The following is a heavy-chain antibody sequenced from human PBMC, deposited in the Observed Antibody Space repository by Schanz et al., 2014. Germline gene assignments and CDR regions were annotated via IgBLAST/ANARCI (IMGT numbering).Heavy chain of an antibody. CDR2: ISDSGTYT. Sequence: EVQLVESGGGLVKPGGSLRLSCATSGFTFSTFAMHWVRQAPGKGLEWLSYISDSGTYTNYADSMKGRFTMSRDNAKNSVFLQMNSLRAEDTAVYYCVRDSFFAFDYWGQGTLVTVSS. CDR3: VRDSFFAFDY. CDR1: GFTFSTFA. V-gene: IGHV3-48*01. J-gene: IGHJ4*02. D-gene: IGHD3-3*01.